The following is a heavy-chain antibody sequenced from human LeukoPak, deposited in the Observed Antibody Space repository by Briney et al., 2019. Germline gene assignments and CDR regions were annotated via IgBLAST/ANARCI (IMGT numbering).Heavy chain of an antibody. Sequence: SGPTLVKPTQTLTLTCTFSGFSLCSSGVGVGWIRQPPGKALEWLALIYWDDDKRYSPSLKSRLTITKDTSKNQVVLTMTNMDPVDTATYYCARRPSASWYFDYWGQGTLVTVSS. D-gene: IGHD6-6*01. CDR2: IYWDDDK. V-gene: IGHV2-5*02. CDR3: ARRPSASWYFDY. J-gene: IGHJ4*02. CDR1: GFSLCSSGVG.